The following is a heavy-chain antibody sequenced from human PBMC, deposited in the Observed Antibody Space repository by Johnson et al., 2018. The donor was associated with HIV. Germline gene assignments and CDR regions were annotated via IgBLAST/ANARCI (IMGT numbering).Heavy chain of an antibody. Sequence: QVQLVESGGGLVKPGGSLRLSCAASGFTFSSYGMHWVRQAPGKGLEWVAFIRYDGRNKYYADSVKGRFTISRDNSKNTLYLQMNSLRAEDTAVYYCAKDGGGYGDYAYDAFDIWGQGTMVTVSS. CDR1: GFTFSSYG. J-gene: IGHJ3*02. V-gene: IGHV3-30*02. D-gene: IGHD4-17*01. CDR2: IRYDGRNK. CDR3: AKDGGGYGDYAYDAFDI.